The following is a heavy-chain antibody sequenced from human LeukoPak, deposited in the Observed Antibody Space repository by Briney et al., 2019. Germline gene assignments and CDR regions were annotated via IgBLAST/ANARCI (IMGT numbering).Heavy chain of an antibody. Sequence: GGSLRLSCAASGFTFSSYEMNWVRQAPGQGLEWVSYISRSGSTIYYADSVKGRFTISRDNAKNSLYLQMNSLRVEDTAVYYCASGYDLPYWGQGTLVTVPS. J-gene: IGHJ4*02. V-gene: IGHV3-48*03. CDR2: ISRSGSTI. CDR1: GFTFSSYE. D-gene: IGHD5-12*01. CDR3: ASGYDLPY.